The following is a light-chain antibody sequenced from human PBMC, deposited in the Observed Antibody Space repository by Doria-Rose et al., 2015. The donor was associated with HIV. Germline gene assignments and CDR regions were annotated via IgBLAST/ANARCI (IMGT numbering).Light chain of an antibody. CDR3: QQYGTSRGT. CDR2: DAS. J-gene: IGKJ5*01. CDR1: QRVKSSY. V-gene: IGKV3-20*01. Sequence: EIVLTQSPGTLSLSPGERATPSCRASQRVKSSYLAWYQQKPGQAPRLLIYDASTRATGIPDRFGGSGSGTDFTLTISRLEPEDVAVYYCQQYGTSRGTFGRGTRLEIK.